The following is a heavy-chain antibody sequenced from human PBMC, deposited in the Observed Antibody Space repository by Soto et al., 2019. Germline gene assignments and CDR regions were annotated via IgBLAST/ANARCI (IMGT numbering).Heavy chain of an antibody. CDR2: IYYSGST. Sequence: SETLSLTCTVSGGSISSGGYYWSWIRQHPGKGLEWIGYIYYSGSTYYNPSLKSRVTISVDTSKNQFSLKLSSVTAADTAVYYCARDRRYYDSSSYYFYFDYWVQGTLVTVS. CDR1: GGSISSGGYY. J-gene: IGHJ4*02. V-gene: IGHV4-31*03. CDR3: ARDRRYYDSSSYYFYFDY. D-gene: IGHD3-22*01.